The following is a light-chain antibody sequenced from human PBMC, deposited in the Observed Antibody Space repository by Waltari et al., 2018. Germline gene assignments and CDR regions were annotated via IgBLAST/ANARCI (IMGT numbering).Light chain of an antibody. CDR3: QQYYSTPLT. Sequence: DIVMTQSPDSLAVSLGERATINCKSSQSLLYSSNNKNYLAWYQQKPRQPPKLLIYWASTRESGVPDRFSGSGSGTDFTLTISSQQAEDVAIYYCQQYYSTPLTFGGGTKVEIK. V-gene: IGKV4-1*01. CDR1: QSLLYSSNNKNY. J-gene: IGKJ4*01. CDR2: WAS.